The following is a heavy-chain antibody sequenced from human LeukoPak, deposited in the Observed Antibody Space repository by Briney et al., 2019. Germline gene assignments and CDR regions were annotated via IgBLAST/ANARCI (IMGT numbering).Heavy chain of an antibody. J-gene: IGHJ3*02. CDR3: ARNDGWAFHI. V-gene: IGHV4-4*02. CDR2: THHSGSA. CDR1: GASVSTSNS. Sequence: KPSETLSLTCTVSGASVSTSNSWSWVRQPPGKGLEWIAETHHSGSANYKPSLKSRVTISVDKSKNQISLKLSSVTAADTAVYYCARNDGWAFHIWGQGTMVTVSS. D-gene: IGHD4-17*01.